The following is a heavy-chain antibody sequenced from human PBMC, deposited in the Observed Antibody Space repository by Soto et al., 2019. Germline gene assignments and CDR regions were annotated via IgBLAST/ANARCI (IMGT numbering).Heavy chain of an antibody. CDR1: GYNFTSYY. CDR2: INPSGGST. J-gene: IGHJ3*02. CDR3: ASADYYDSSGRSAFDI. V-gene: IGHV1-46*01. Sequence: ASVKVSCKASGYNFTSYYMHWVRQAPGQGLEWMGIINPSGGSTSYAQKLQGRVNMARHTSTSTVYMELSSLRSGETAVYYCASADYYDSSGRSAFDIWGLGTMVTVSS. D-gene: IGHD3-22*01.